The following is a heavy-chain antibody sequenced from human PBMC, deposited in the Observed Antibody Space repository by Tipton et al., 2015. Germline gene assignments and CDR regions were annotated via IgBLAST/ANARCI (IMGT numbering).Heavy chain of an antibody. J-gene: IGHJ2*01. CDR3: AKDVDPQVGTSGFDL. CDR2: INWNSVNI. CDR1: GFTFEDHA. Sequence: RSLRLSCAVSGFTFEDHAMHWVRQTPGKGLEWVSGINWNSVNIAYADSVRGRFTISRDNANNSLYLHMSNLRAEDTAFYYCAKDVDPQVGTSGFDLWGRGTLVTVSS. D-gene: IGHD3-22*01. V-gene: IGHV3-9*01.